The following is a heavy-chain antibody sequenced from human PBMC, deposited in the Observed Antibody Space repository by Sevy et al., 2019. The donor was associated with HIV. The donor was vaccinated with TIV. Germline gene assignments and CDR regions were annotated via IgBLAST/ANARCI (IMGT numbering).Heavy chain of an antibody. J-gene: IGHJ6*02. V-gene: IGHV3-21*01. CDR3: ARDLVIPATTDYFYYGMDV. D-gene: IGHD2-15*01. Sequence: GGSLRLSCAASGFTIRTYNMNWGRQAPGKGLEWVSSISSSSTYIYYADPVKGRFTISRDNAKNSLYLQMSSLRAEDTAVYYCARDLVIPATTDYFYYGMDVWGQGTTVTVSS. CDR1: GFTIRTYN. CDR2: ISSSSTYI.